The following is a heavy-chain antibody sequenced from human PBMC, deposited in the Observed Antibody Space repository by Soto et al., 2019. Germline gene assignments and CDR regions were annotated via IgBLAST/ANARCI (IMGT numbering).Heavy chain of an antibody. CDR2: INADNGDS. J-gene: IGHJ4*02. V-gene: IGHV1-3*01. D-gene: IGHD1-26*01. CDR1: GYAFTSYT. CDR3: ARDTGSGLRVEPGIFEY. Sequence: QVQLVQSGAEVKKPGASVKVSCNPSGYAFTSYTMHWVRQAPGQGLEWMEWINADNGDSKYSQKFQGRVTITRDTSASIAYMELSSLRSEDTAVYYCARDTGSGLRVEPGIFEYWGQGTLVTVSS.